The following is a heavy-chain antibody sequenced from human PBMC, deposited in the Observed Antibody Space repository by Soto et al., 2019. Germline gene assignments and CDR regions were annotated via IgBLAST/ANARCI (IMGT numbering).Heavy chain of an antibody. Sequence: QVQLVQSGAEVKKPGSSVKVSCKASGGTFSSYAISWVRQAPGQGLEWMGGIIPIFGTANYAQKFQGRVTITADESTSTDYMEQRSLRSEHTAVYYCASEQPPMAVAGTFFYYYGMDVWGQGTTVTVSS. CDR3: ASEQPPMAVAGTFFYYYGMDV. V-gene: IGHV1-69*01. CDR2: IIPIFGTA. J-gene: IGHJ6*02. D-gene: IGHD6-19*01. CDR1: GGTFSSYA.